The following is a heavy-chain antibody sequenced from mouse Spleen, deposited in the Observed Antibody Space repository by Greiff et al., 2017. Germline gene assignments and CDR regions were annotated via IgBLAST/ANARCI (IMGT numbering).Heavy chain of an antibody. D-gene: IGHD2-4*01. CDR2: INPYNGGT. CDR3: ARSMITTSYAMDY. CDR1: GYTFTDYY. Sequence: VQLKESGPVLVKPGASVKMSCKASGYTFTDYYMNWVKQSHGKSLEWIGVINPYNGGTSYNQKFKGKATLTVDKSSSTAYMELNSLTSEDSAVYYCARSMITTSYAMDYWGQGTSVTVSS. J-gene: IGHJ4*01. V-gene: IGHV1-19*01.